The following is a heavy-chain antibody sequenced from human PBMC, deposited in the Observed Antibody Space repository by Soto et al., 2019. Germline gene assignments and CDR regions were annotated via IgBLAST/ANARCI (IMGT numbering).Heavy chain of an antibody. CDR1: GGSISSGGYY. D-gene: IGHD4-17*01. Sequence: PSETLSLTCTVSGGSISSGGYYWSWIRQHPGKGLEWIGYIYYSGSTYYNPSLKSRVTISVDTSKNQFSLKLSSVTAADTAVYYCARDLNGDYYFDYWGQGTLVTVSS. CDR3: ARDLNGDYYFDY. CDR2: IYYSGST. J-gene: IGHJ4*02. V-gene: IGHV4-31*03.